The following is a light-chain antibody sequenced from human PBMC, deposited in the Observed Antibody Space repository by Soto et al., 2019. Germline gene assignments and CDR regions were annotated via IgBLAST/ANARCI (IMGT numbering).Light chain of an antibody. V-gene: IGLV1-51*01. Sequence: QSVLTQPPSVSAAPGQKVTVSCSGSRSNIGNNYVSWYQQLPGTAPKLLIYDDNKRPSGIPDRFSGSKSGTSATLGITGLQTGDEADYYCATWDSSLNIVVFGGGTKVTVL. J-gene: IGLJ2*01. CDR3: ATWDSSLNIVV. CDR1: RSNIGNNY. CDR2: DDN.